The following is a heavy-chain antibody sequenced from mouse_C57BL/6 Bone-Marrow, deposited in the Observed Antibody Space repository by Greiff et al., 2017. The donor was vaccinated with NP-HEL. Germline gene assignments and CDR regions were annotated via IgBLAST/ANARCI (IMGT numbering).Heavy chain of an antibody. CDR1: GYTFTSYW. D-gene: IGHD1-1*01. CDR2: IYPGSGST. CDR3: ARCYYGSSYGY. J-gene: IGHJ2*01. Sequence: QVQLKQPGAELVKPGASVKMSCKASGYTFTSYWITWVKQRPGQGLEWIGDIYPGSGSTNYNEKFKSKATLTVDTSSSTAYMQLSSLTSEDSAVYYCARCYYGSSYGYWGQGTTLTVSS. V-gene: IGHV1-55*01.